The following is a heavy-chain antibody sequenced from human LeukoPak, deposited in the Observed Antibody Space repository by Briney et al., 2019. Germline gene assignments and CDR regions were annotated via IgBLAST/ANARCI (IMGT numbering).Heavy chain of an antibody. V-gene: IGHV1-2*04. CDR3: AREAMDYYDFWSGYQRAYGMDV. J-gene: IGHJ6*02. CDR1: GYTFTGYY. Sequence: ASVKVSCKASGYTFTGYYMHWVRQAPGQGLEWMGWINPNSGGTNYAQKFQGWVTMTRDTSISTAYMELSRLRSDDTAVYYCAREAMDYYDFWSGYQRAYGMDVWGQGTTVTVSS. D-gene: IGHD3-3*01. CDR2: INPNSGGT.